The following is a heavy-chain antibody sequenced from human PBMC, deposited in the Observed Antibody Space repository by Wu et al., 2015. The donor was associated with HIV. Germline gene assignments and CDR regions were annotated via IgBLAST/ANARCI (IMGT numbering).Heavy chain of an antibody. CDR3: ARNTDLVATSLYSLGV. V-gene: IGHV1-69*05. CDR2: INPLFGTT. CDR1: GDGFTSYA. Sequence: QAQLVQFGADMKKPGSSVKVTCKASGDGFTSYAVSWVRQAPGQGLERMGGINPLFGTTKHSQKFQDRLTFTTDESKTTAYMELSSLRSEDTAVYYCARNTDLVATSLYSLGVWGQGTTVTVSS. D-gene: IGHD5-12*01. J-gene: IGHJ6*02.